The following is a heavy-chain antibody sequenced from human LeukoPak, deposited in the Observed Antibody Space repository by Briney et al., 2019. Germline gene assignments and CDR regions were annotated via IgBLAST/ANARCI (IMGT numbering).Heavy chain of an antibody. CDR2: ISYSGST. CDR3: ARSYGGYPMLYYYGMDV. D-gene: IGHD5-12*01. Sequence: SQTLSLTCTVSGGSISSGDYYWSWIRQPPGKGLEWIGYISYSGSTYYNPSLKSRVTISVDTSKNQFSLKLTSVTAADTAVYYCARSYGGYPMLYYYGMDVWGQGTTVTVSS. CDR1: GGSISSGDYY. J-gene: IGHJ6*02. V-gene: IGHV4-30-4*01.